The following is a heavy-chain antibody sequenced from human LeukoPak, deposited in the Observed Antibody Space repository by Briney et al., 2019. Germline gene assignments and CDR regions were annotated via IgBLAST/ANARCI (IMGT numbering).Heavy chain of an antibody. CDR2: ISAYNGNT. J-gene: IGHJ4*02. CDR3: ARDNHVSSTIFGVVARGSQSFDY. V-gene: IGHV1-18*01. CDR1: GFTFTSYG. D-gene: IGHD3-3*01. Sequence: ASVKVSCKASGFTFTSYGISWVRQAPGQGLECMGWISAYNGNTNYAQKLQGRVTITRDTSTSTACMELRSLRSDDTAVYYCARDNHVSSTIFGVVARGSQSFDYWGQGTLVTVSS.